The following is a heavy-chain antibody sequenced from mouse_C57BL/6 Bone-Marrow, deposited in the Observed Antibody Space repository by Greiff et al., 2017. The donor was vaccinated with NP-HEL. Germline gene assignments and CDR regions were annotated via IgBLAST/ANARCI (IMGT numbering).Heavy chain of an antibody. CDR2: ISSGSSTI. D-gene: IGHD6-1*01. Sequence: EVMLVESGGGLVKPGGSLKLSCAASGFTFSDYGMHWVRQAPEKGLEWVAYISSGSSTIYYADTVKGRFTISRDNAKNTLFLQMTSLRSEDTAMYYCASSLLWYFDVWGTGTTVTVSS. V-gene: IGHV5-17*01. J-gene: IGHJ1*03. CDR1: GFTFSDYG. CDR3: ASSLLWYFDV.